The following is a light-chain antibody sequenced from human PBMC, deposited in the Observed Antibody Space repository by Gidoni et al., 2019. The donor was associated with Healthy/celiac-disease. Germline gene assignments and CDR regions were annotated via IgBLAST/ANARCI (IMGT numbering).Light chain of an antibody. CDR1: QSVSSN. J-gene: IGKJ2*01. V-gene: IGKV3-15*01. CDR3: QQYNNWPGYT. CDR2: CAS. Sequence: EIVMTQSPATLSVSPGERATLSCRASQSVSSNLAWYQQKPGQAPRLLIYCASTRATGIPARFSGSGSGTEFTLTISSLQSEDFAVYYCQQYNNWPGYTFGQGTKLEIK.